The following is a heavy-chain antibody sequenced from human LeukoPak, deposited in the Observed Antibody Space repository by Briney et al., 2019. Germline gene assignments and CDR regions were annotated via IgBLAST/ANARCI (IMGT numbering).Heavy chain of an antibody. D-gene: IGHD2/OR15-2a*01. V-gene: IGHV3-21*01. Sequence: GGSLRLSCAASGFSFNNYIMNWVRQPPGKGLEWVSSISSSSSYIYYADSVKGRFTISRDNAKNSLYLQMNSLRAEDTAVYYCARRTISRGYYMDVWGKGTTVTVSS. J-gene: IGHJ6*03. CDR3: ARRTISRGYYMDV. CDR1: GFSFNNYI. CDR2: ISSSSSYI.